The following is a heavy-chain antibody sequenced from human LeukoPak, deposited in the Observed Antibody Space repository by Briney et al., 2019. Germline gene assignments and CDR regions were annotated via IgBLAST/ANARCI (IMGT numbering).Heavy chain of an antibody. CDR3: ARDPLPTYYYGSGSYPDYFDY. J-gene: IGHJ4*02. V-gene: IGHV1-18*04. CDR1: GYTFISYG. CDR2: ISAYNGNT. Sequence: GASVKVSFKASGYTFISYGTSWVRQAPGQGLEWMGWISAYNGNTNYAQKFQGRVTMTTETSTSTAYMELRSLRSDDTAVYYCARDPLPTYYYGSGSYPDYFDYWGQGTLVTVSS. D-gene: IGHD3-10*01.